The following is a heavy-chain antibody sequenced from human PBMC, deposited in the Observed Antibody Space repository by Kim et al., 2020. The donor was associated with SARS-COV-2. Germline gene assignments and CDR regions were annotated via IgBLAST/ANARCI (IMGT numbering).Heavy chain of an antibody. V-gene: IGHV4-34*01. CDR3: ARARAGVDPSTILGLGPYYYYYAMDV. Sequence: SETLSLTCAVFGGSFSGYHWTWIRQSPGQGLEWIGESNHSGGTNCNPSLNRRVTISLDTSKNQFSLKLMSVTAADTAVYDCARARAGVDPSTILGLGPYYYYYAMDVWGQGSTVTVSS. CDR2: SNHSGGT. CDR1: GGSFSGYH. J-gene: IGHJ6*02. D-gene: IGHD3-3*01.